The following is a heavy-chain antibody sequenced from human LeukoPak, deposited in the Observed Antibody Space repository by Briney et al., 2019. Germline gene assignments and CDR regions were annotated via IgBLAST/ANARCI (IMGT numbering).Heavy chain of an antibody. CDR1: GFTFSSYS. CDR3: TTDPPVSVAPAAANNYFDY. CDR2: IKSKTDGGTT. Sequence: GGSLRLSCAASGFTFSSYSMNWVRQAPGKGLEWVGRIKSKTDGGTTDYAAPVKGRFTISRDDSKNTLYLQMNSLKTEDTAVYYCTTDPPVSVAPAAANNYFDYWGQGTLVTVSS. V-gene: IGHV3-15*01. D-gene: IGHD2-2*01. J-gene: IGHJ4*02.